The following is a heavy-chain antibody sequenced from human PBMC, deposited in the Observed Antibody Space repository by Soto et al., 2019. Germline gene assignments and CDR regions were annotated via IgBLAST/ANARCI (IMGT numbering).Heavy chain of an antibody. CDR1: VYTFTGYD. Sequence: ASVEVCCTDSVYTFTGYDSHWVRQATEQRLEWMGWINAGNGNTKYSQKFQGRVTITRDTSASTAYMELSSLRSEDTAVYYCARDRGYYDYVWGSYRPQYCFDYWGQGTLVTV. CDR3: ARDRGYYDYVWGSYRPQYCFDY. CDR2: INAGNGNT. D-gene: IGHD3-16*02. V-gene: IGHV1-3*01. J-gene: IGHJ4*02.